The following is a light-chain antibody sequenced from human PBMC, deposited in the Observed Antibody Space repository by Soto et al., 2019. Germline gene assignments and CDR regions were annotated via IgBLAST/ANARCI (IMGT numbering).Light chain of an antibody. CDR3: ISYTTTGALV. V-gene: IGLV2-14*02. CDR2: EVS. J-gene: IGLJ2*01. Sequence: QSVLTQPASVSGSPGQSITISCTGTSSDVGSYNLVSWYQQFPGKAPKLILYEVSNRPSGISNRFSGFRSGSTASLTVSGLQPEDDAHYYCISYTTTGALVFGGGTKLTVL. CDR1: SSDVGSYNL.